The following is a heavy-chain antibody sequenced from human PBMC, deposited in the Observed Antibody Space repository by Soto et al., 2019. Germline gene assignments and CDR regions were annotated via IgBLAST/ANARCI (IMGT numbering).Heavy chain of an antibody. D-gene: IGHD3-10*01. V-gene: IGHV4-39*01. J-gene: IGHJ6*02. CDR3: ASLLLWFGESAVYYYYGMDV. Sequence: SETLSLTCTVSGGSISSSSYYWGWIRQPPGKGLEWIGSIYYSGSTYYNPSLKSRVTISVDTSKNQFSLKLSSVTATDTAVYYCASLLLWFGESAVYYYYGMDVWGQGTTVTVSS. CDR1: GGSISSSSYY. CDR2: IYYSGST.